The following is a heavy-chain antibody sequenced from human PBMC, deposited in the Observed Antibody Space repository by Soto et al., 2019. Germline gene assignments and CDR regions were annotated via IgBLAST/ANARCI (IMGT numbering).Heavy chain of an antibody. CDR3: ATGLVPRFFES. D-gene: IGHD6-6*01. V-gene: IGHV1-69*02. CDR2: IIPSLNMA. J-gene: IGHJ4*02. Sequence: QVQLVQSGAEVRKPGSSVRVSCRTSGDTFTSYTINWVRQAPGQGLEWMGRIIPSLNMANYAQKFQGSVTFTAAKSTSTAYMDLSSLRSADTAVYFCATGLVPRFFESWGQGTPVTVSS. CDR1: GDTFTSYT.